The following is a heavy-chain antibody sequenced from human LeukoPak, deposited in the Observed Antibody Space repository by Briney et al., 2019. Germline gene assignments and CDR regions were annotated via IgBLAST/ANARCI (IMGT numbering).Heavy chain of an antibody. Sequence: SETLSLTCTVSGGSISSSSYYWGWIRQPPGKGLEWIGSIYYSGSTYYNPSLKSRVTISVDTSKNQFSLKLSSVTAADTAVYYCARTDITGTPLFSDWGQGTLVTVSS. J-gene: IGHJ4*02. CDR2: IYYSGST. CDR3: ARTDITGTPLFSD. D-gene: IGHD1-20*01. V-gene: IGHV4-39*07. CDR1: GGSISSSSYY.